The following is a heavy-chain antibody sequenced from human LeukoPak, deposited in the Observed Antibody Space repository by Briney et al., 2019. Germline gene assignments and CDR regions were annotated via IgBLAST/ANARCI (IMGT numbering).Heavy chain of an antibody. CDR3: AKWGDYDILTGYYDSDY. J-gene: IGHJ4*01. Sequence: GASLRLSCAASGFIFSNYAMSWVRQAPGKGLGWVSAIGGRDGGTYYADSVKGRFTVSRDDPKNTLYLQMNTLRVEDTAVYYCAKWGDYDILTGYYDSDYWGHGILVTVSS. V-gene: IGHV3-23*01. CDR2: IGGRDGGT. D-gene: IGHD3-9*01. CDR1: GFIFSNYA.